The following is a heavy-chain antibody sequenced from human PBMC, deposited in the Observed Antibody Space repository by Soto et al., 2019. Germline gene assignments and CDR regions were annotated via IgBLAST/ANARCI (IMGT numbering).Heavy chain of an antibody. CDR2: SNYRGNT. J-gene: IGHJ4*02. Sequence: SETLSLTCTVSGGSISIYHWSWVRQPPGKVLDLIGYSNYRGNTNYXXSLKSRVXXSLDTSKNQFXLKLSXVTAADTAVYYCARGTQYSSTWNYWCQGTLVTVSS. CDR3: ARGTQYSSTWNY. V-gene: IGHV4-59*08. D-gene: IGHD6-13*01. CDR1: GGSISIYH.